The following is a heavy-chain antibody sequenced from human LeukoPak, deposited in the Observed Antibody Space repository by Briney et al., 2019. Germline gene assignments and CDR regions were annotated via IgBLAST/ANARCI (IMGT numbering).Heavy chain of an antibody. J-gene: IGHJ4*02. CDR1: GYTFTSYD. V-gene: IGHV1-18*01. D-gene: IGHD3-10*01. CDR3: ARDEFYYGSGSPDY. Sequence: ASVKVSCKASGYTFTSYDINWVRQAPGQGLEWMGWISAYNGNTNYAQKLQGRVTMTTDTSTSTAYMELRSLRSDDTAVYYCARDEFYYGSGSPDYWGQGTLVTVSS. CDR2: ISAYNGNT.